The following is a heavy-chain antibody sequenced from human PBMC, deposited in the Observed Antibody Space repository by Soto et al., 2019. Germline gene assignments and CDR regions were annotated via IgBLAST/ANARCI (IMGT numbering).Heavy chain of an antibody. CDR3: ARGPLVEGYNWFDP. V-gene: IGHV1-2*02. D-gene: IGHD3-16*01. J-gene: IGHJ5*02. Sequence: WASVKVSCKASGYTFTGYYMHWVRQAPGQGLEWMGWINPNSGGTNYAQKFQGRVTMTRDTSISTAYMELSRLRSDDTAVYYCARGPLVEGYNWFDPWGQGTLVTVSS. CDR1: GYTFTGYY. CDR2: INPNSGGT.